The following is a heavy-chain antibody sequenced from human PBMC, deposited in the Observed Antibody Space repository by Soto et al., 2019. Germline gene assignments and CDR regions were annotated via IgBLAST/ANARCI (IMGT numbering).Heavy chain of an antibody. CDR1: GGSISSSSYY. J-gene: IGHJ5*02. V-gene: IGHV4-39*01. CDR3: ARQYYYGSGRIDP. CDR2: IYYSGST. Sequence: QLQMQESGPGMVKPSETLSLTCTVSGGSISSSSYYWGWIRQPPGKGLEWIGSIYYSGSTYYNQSLKSRVTISVDTSKNQFSLKLSSVTAADTAVYYCARQYYYGSGRIDPWGQGTLVTVSS. D-gene: IGHD3-10*01.